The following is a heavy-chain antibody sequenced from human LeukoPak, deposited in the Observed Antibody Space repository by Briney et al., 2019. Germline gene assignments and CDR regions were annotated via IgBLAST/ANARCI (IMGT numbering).Heavy chain of an antibody. CDR2: ISSSSSYI. V-gene: IGHV3-21*01. CDR1: GFTFSTYA. J-gene: IGHJ4*02. CDR3: ARDGRYDYVWGSYTERYFDY. Sequence: GGSLRLSCAASGFTFSTYAVNWVRQAPGNGLEWVSSISSSSSYIYYADSVKGRFTISRDNAKNSLYLQMNSLRAEDTAVYYCARDGRYDYVWGSYTERYFDYWGQGTLVTVSS. D-gene: IGHD3-16*01.